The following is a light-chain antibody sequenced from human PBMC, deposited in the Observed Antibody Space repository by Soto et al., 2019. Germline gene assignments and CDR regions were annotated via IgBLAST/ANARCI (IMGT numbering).Light chain of an antibody. J-gene: IGLJ2*01. V-gene: IGLV2-14*01. CDR3: SSYTTSSTVA. Sequence: QSALTQSASVSGSPGQSITISCTGTSSDIGGYNYVSWYQQLPDKAPKLMIFEVSNRPSGVSNRFSGSKSGNTASLTISGLLPEDEADYYCSSYTTSSTVAFGGGTKLTVL. CDR2: EVS. CDR1: SSDIGGYNY.